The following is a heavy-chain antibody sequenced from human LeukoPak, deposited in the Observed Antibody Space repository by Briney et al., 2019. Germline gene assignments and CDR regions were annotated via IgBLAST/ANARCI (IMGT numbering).Heavy chain of an antibody. CDR1: GFTFSSYW. J-gene: IGHJ6*03. Sequence: GGSLRLSCAASGFTFSSYWMSGVRQAPGKGLEWVANIKQDGSEKYYVDSVKGRFTISRDNAKNSLYLQMNSLRAEDTAVYYCARVDYSNYLLIYYYYYMDVWGKGTTVTVSS. CDR3: ARVDYSNYLLIYYYYYMDV. D-gene: IGHD4-11*01. V-gene: IGHV3-7*01. CDR2: IKQDGSEK.